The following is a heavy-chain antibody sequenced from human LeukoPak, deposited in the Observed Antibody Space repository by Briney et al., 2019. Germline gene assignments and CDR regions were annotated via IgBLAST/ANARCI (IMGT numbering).Heavy chain of an antibody. CDR1: GFTFSSDA. CDR3: AKADYYDSSGMRGAFDI. V-gene: IGHV3-23*01. Sequence: GGSLRLSCAASGFTFSSDAMSWVRQAPGKGLEWVSAISGSGGSTYYADSVKGRFTISRDNSKNTLYLQMNSLRAEDTAVYYCAKADYYDSSGMRGAFDIWGQGTMVTVSS. J-gene: IGHJ3*02. D-gene: IGHD3-22*01. CDR2: ISGSGGST.